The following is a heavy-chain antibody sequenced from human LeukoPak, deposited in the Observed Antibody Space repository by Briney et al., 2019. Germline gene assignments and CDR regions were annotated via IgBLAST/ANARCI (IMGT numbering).Heavy chain of an antibody. CDR2: ISAYNGNT. V-gene: IGHV1-18*01. J-gene: IGHJ6*02. Sequence: GASVKVSCKASGYTFTSYGISWVRQAPGQGLEWMGWISAYNGNTSYAQKLQGRVTMTTDTSTSTAYMELRSLRSDDTAVYYCAREQDSSGWYYYGMDVWGQGTTVTVFS. CDR1: GYTFTSYG. D-gene: IGHD6-19*01. CDR3: AREQDSSGWYYYGMDV.